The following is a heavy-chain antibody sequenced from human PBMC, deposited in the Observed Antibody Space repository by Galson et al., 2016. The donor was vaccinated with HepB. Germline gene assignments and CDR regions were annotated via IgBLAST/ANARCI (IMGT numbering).Heavy chain of an antibody. CDR1: GYTFINYY. V-gene: IGHV1-46*01. CDR3: ARDRGSNSLKGYGMDV. CDR2: GNPRTGST. D-gene: IGHD3-10*01. Sequence: SVKVSCKASGYTFINYYMHWVRQAPGQGLEWMGIGNPRTGSTSYAQKFQDRVTVTRDTSTSTVYTEPSSLRSEDTAVYYCARDRGSNSLKGYGMDVWGQGTTVIVSS. J-gene: IGHJ6*02.